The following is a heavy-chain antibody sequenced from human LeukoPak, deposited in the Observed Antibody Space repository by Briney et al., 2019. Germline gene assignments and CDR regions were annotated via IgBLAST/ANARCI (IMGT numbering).Heavy chain of an antibody. CDR3: ARDNSVRDEAWWFSP. CDR2: ISPSGGST. CDR1: GYTFTSNY. J-gene: IGHJ5*02. D-gene: IGHD5-24*01. V-gene: IGHV1-46*01. Sequence: ASVKVSCKAFGYTFTSNYMHWVRQAPGQGLEWMGVISPSGGSTTYAQKFQGRVTLTRDMSTSTDYLELSSLRSEDTAVYYCARDNSVRDEAWWFSPWGQGTLVTVSS.